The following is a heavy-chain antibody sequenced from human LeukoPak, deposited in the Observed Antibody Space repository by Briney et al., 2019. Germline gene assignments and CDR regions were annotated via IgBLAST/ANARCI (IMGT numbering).Heavy chain of an antibody. CDR2: ISISSSYI. D-gene: IGHD3-16*01. CDR1: GFTFSSYS. J-gene: IGHJ5*02. Sequence: GGSLRLSCAASGFTFSSYSMSWVRQAPGRGLEWVSSISISSSYIYYADSVKGRFTISRDNAKNSLYLQMNSLRAEGTAVYYCAREYYDYVWGSRSDWFDPWGQGTLVTVSS. CDR3: AREYYDYVWGSRSDWFDP. V-gene: IGHV3-21*01.